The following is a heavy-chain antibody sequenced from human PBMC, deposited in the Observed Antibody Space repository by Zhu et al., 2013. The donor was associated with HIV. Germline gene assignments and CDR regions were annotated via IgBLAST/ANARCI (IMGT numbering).Heavy chain of an antibody. CDR3: ARPVVTYYDILTGPPDY. V-gene: IGHV1-69*06. CDR1: GGTFSSYA. CDR2: IIPIFGTA. J-gene: IGHJ4*02. D-gene: IGHD3-9*01. Sequence: VQLVQSGAEVKKPGSSVKVSCKASGGTFSSYAISWMRQAPGQGLEWMGGIIPIFGTANYAQKFQGSVTITADKSTSTAYMELNSLRAEDTAVYYCARPVVTYYDILTGPPDYWAREPWSPSPQ.